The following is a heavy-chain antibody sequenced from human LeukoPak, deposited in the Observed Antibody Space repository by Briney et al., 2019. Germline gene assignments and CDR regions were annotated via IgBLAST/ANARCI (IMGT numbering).Heavy chain of an antibody. V-gene: IGHV3-7*01. CDR1: GFTFKNYW. CDR2: IKEDGSMT. D-gene: IGHD5-18*01. CDR3: ARDERAGYYIY. Sequence: GGSLRHSCEASGFTFKNYWMSWVRQAPGRGLEWVANIKEDGSMTQYADSVRGRFTISRDYAKSSVFLQMSGLKAEDSAVYYCARDERAGYYIYWGQGTLVTVSS. J-gene: IGHJ4*02.